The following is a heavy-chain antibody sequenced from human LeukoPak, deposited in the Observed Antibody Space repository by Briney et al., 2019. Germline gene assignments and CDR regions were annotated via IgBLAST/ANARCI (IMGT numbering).Heavy chain of an antibody. Sequence: GASVKVSCKASGGTFSSYAISWVRQAPGQGVEWMGGIIPIFGTANYAQKFQGRVTITADKSTSTAYLELSSLRPEDTAVYYCATAVRITIFGVGIRASGYCYMDVWGKGTTVTVSS. CDR1: GGTFSSYA. CDR3: ATAVRITIFGVGIRASGYCYMDV. D-gene: IGHD3-3*01. V-gene: IGHV1-69*06. CDR2: IIPIFGTA. J-gene: IGHJ6*03.